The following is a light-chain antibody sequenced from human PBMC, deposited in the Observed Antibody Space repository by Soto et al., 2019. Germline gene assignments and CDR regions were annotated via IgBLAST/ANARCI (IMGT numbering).Light chain of an antibody. CDR3: QQYGSSGYT. V-gene: IGKV3-20*01. CDR2: GAS. CDR1: QSVSSSY. J-gene: IGKJ2*01. Sequence: EIVLTQSPGTLSLSPGERATLSCRASQSVSSSYLAWYQQKPGQAPRLLIYGASSRATGIPARFSGSGSGTDFPLTISRLEPEDFAVYYCQQYGSSGYTFGQGTKLEIK.